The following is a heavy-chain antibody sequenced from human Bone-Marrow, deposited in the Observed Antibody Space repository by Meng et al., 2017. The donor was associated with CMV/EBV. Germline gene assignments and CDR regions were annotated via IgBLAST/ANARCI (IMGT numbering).Heavy chain of an antibody. J-gene: IGHJ6*02. CDR3: ARDFGDFGMDV. CDR2: INHSGST. D-gene: IGHD3-3*01. Sequence: ESLKISCAASGFTFSSYSMNWVRQPPGKGLEWIGEINHSGSTNYNPSLKSRVTISVDTSKNQFSLKLSSVTAADTAVYYCARDFGDFGMDVWGQGTTVTVSS. V-gene: IGHV4-34*01. CDR1: GFTFSSYS.